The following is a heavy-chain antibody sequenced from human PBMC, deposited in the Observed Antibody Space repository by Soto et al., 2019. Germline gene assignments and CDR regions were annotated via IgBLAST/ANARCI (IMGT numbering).Heavy chain of an antibody. Sequence: GASVKVSCKASGGTFSSYTISWVRQAPGQELEWMGRIIPILGIANYAQKFQGRVTITADKSTSTAYMELSSLRSEDTAVYYCARGKPAERNYYYYYGMDVWGQGTTVTVSS. CDR1: GGTFSSYT. CDR2: IIPILGIA. V-gene: IGHV1-69*02. CDR3: ARGKPAERNYYYYYGMDV. J-gene: IGHJ6*02.